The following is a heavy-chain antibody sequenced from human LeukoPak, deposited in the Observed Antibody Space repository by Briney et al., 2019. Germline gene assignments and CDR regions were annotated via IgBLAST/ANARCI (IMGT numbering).Heavy chain of an antibody. CDR3: ARPPTVYDAFDI. J-gene: IGHJ3*02. Sequence: PSETLTLTCAVSGYFISSGYYRGWIRHPPGTGLEWIGSIYHSGSTYYNPSLKSRVTISVDTSKNQFSLKLSSVTAADTAVYYCARPPTVYDAFDIWGQGRMVTVSS. CDR2: IYHSGST. D-gene: IGHD4-17*01. V-gene: IGHV4-38-2*01. CDR1: GYFISSGYY.